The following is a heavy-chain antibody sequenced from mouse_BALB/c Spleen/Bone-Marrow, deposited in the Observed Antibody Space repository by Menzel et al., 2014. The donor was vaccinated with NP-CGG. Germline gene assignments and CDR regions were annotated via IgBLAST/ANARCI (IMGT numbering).Heavy chain of an antibody. CDR2: IRSKSNNYAT. CDR1: GFTFNTYA. D-gene: IGHD2-4*01. V-gene: IGHV10-1*02. CDR3: VRQNYDYAWFAY. Sequence: EVHLVESGGGLVQPKGSLKLSCAASGFTFNTYAMNWVRRAPGKGLEWVARIRSKSNNYATYYADSVKDRFTISRDDSQSMLYLQMNNLKTEDTAMYYCVRQNYDYAWFAYWGQGTLVTVSA. J-gene: IGHJ3*01.